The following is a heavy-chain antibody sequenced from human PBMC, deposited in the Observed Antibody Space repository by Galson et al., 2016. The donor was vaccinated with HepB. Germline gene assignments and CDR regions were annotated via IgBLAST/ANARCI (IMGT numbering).Heavy chain of an antibody. V-gene: IGHV3-48*02. J-gene: IGHJ3*01. CDR2: ITSSSATI. Sequence: SLRLSCAASGFTFSSYSMNWVRQAPGKGLEWVSIITSSSATIYYADSVKGRFTVSRDDGKKSMYLQMNSLRDEDTAVYYCARRFNGWETDAFDLWGQGTMVTVSS. D-gene: IGHD6-19*01. CDR3: ARRFNGWETDAFDL. CDR1: GFTFSSYS.